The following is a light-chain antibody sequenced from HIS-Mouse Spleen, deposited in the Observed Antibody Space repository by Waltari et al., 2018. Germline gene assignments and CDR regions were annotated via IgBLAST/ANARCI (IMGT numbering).Light chain of an antibody. J-gene: IGKJ5*01. CDR2: DAS. Sequence: EIVLTQSPATLSLSPGERATLSFRASQSVSSYLAWYQQKPGQDPRLLIYDASNRATGIPARFSGSGSGTDFTLTISSLEPEDFAVYYCQQRSNWRITFGQGTRLEIK. V-gene: IGKV3-11*01. CDR3: QQRSNWRIT. CDR1: QSVSSY.